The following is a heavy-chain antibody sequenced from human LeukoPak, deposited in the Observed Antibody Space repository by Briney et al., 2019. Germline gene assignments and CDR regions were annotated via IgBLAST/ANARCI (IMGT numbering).Heavy chain of an antibody. D-gene: IGHD3-22*01. Sequence: GGSXXLSCXASXXTXSSYAXSWVRQAPGKGLEWVSAISGSGGSTYYADSVKGRFTISRDNSKNTVYVQMNSLRAEDTAVYYCANPGTMIVVAGSWFDPWGQGTLVTVSS. CDR1: XXTXSSYA. CDR2: ISGSGGST. J-gene: IGHJ5*02. V-gene: IGHV3-23*01. CDR3: ANPGTMIVVAGSWFDP.